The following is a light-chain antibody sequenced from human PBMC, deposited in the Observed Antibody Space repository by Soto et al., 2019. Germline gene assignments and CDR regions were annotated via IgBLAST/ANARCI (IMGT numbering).Light chain of an antibody. CDR3: HQCGNSWWT. CDR1: QAVSSTY. V-gene: IGKV3-20*01. J-gene: IGKJ1*01. CDR2: GAS. Sequence: EVVLTQSPNTLSLSPGESATLSCRASQAVSSTYLVWYKQKPGLAPRLLIYGASSRAPGISDRFSGSGSGTDFTLTISRLEPEDFAVYYCHQCGNSWWTFGEGTKVEIK.